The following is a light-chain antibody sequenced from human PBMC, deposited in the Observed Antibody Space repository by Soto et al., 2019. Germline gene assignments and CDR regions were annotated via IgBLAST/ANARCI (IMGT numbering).Light chain of an antibody. CDR3: AAWDDSLSAKV. J-gene: IGLJ2*01. CDR2: RNN. V-gene: IGLV1-47*01. CDR1: SSNIGSNY. Sequence: QSVLTQPPSASGTPGQRVTISCSGSSSNIGSNYVYWYQQLPGTAPKLLIYRNNQRPSGVPDRFSGSKSGTSASLAISGLRSYDEPDYYCAAWDDSLSAKVFGGGTKLTVL.